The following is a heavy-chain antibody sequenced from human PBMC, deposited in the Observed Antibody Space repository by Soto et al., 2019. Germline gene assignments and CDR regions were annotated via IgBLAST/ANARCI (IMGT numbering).Heavy chain of an antibody. Sequence: QVQLQESGPGLVRPSETLSLSCTVSGGSVSSSNYYWTWIRQPPGKGLEWMGQIYHSGSTDDNPSLTSRVTLILDTSKNHFSLKLNSVTAADTAVYYCARGLLSAARSAFDIWGQGTMVTVSS. CDR2: IYHSGST. CDR3: ARGLLSAARSAFDI. V-gene: IGHV4-61*03. CDR1: GGSVSSSNYY. J-gene: IGHJ3*02. D-gene: IGHD6-6*01.